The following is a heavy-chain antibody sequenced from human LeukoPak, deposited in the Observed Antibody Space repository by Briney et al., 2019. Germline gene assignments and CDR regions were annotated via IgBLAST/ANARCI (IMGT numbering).Heavy chain of an antibody. D-gene: IGHD3-9*01. J-gene: IGHJ4*02. CDR1: GFTFGSYA. CDR2: ISGSGGST. V-gene: IGHV3-23*01. CDR3: ARVLEDFDWLFRHFDY. Sequence: PGGSLRLSCAASGFTFGSYAMSWVRQAPGKGLEWVSAISGSGGSTYYADSVKGRFTISRDNSKNTLYLQMNSLRAEDTAVYYCARVLEDFDWLFRHFDYWGQGTLVTVSS.